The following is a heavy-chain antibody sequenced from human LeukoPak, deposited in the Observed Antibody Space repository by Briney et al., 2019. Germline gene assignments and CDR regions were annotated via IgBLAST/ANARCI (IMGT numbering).Heavy chain of an antibody. Sequence: SETLSLTCAVSGGSISSGGYSSRWIRQPPGKGLEWIGYIYHSGSTNYNPSLKSRVTISVDTSKNQFSLKLSSVTAADTAVYYCARDPGAYDFWSGYRPGYMDVWGKGTTVTVSS. D-gene: IGHD3-3*01. V-gene: IGHV4-30-2*01. CDR2: IYHSGST. CDR1: GGSISSGGYS. CDR3: ARDPGAYDFWSGYRPGYMDV. J-gene: IGHJ6*03.